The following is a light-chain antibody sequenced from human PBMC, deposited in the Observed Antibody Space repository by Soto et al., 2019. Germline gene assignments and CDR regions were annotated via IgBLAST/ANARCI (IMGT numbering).Light chain of an antibody. Sequence: DLQMTQSPSSLSASVGDRVTITCRASQSISSYLNWYQQKPGKAPKLLIYAASSLQSGVPSRFSGSGSGTDFTLTISSLQPEDFATYYCQQSYSTLGFTFGPGTKVDIK. V-gene: IGKV1-39*01. J-gene: IGKJ3*01. CDR3: QQSYSTLGFT. CDR2: AAS. CDR1: QSISSY.